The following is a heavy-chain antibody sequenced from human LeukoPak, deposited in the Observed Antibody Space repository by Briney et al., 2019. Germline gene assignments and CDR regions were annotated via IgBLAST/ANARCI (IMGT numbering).Heavy chain of an antibody. CDR2: ISHGSTRI. J-gene: IGHJ4*02. V-gene: IGHV3-48*01. Sequence: PGGSLRLSCAASGFTFSSYSMNWVRQAPGKGLEWISYISHGSTRIFYADFVEGRSTVSRDDAKNALYLQMNSLRVEDTAVYYCARDPGYSYAMDSWGQGTLVIASS. CDR3: ARDPGYSYAMDS. D-gene: IGHD5-18*01. CDR1: GFTFSSYS.